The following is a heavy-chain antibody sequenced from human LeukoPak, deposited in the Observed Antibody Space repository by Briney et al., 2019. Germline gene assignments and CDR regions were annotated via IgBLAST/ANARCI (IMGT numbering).Heavy chain of an antibody. CDR1: GFTFNTYA. CDR2: ISTSGTDT. CDR3: AKDGAWGLSTWYSGSDI. J-gene: IGHJ3*02. D-gene: IGHD6-13*01. V-gene: IGHV3-23*01. Sequence: TGGSLRLSCAASGFTFNTYAMSWVRQAPGKGLEWVSVISTSGTDTYYADSVKGRFTISRDNSKTTLYLQMNSLRAEDTAVYYCAKDGAWGLSTWYSGSDIWGQGTMVTVSS.